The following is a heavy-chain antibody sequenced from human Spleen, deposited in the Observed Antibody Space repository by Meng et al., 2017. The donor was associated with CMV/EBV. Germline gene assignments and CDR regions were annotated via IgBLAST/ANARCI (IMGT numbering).Heavy chain of an antibody. CDR1: GFTFTHYA. Sequence: GESLKISCAASGFTFTHYAMHWVRQAPDKGLEWVAVIWADGSNQYYADSVKGRFTVSRDNSKNTVFLQLSSLRAEDTALYYCAKAPDVLPADFDDWGQGTLVTVSS. CDR3: AKAPDVLPADFDD. D-gene: IGHD3-9*01. V-gene: IGHV3-33*06. J-gene: IGHJ4*02. CDR2: IWADGSNQ.